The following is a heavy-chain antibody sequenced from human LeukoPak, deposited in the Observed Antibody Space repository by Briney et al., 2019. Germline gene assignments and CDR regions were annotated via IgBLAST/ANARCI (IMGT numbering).Heavy chain of an antibody. V-gene: IGHV4-34*01. CDR1: GGSISSYY. Sequence: SETLSLTCTVSGGSISSYYWSWIRQPPGKGLEWIGEINHSGSTNYNPSLKSRVTISVDTSKNQFSLKLSSVTAADTAVYYCARGRGYSYPVIDYWGQGTLVTVSS. CDR2: INHSGST. CDR3: ARGRGYSYPVIDY. D-gene: IGHD5-18*01. J-gene: IGHJ4*02.